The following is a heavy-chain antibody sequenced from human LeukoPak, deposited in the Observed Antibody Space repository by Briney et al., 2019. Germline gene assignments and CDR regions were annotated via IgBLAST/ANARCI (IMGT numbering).Heavy chain of an antibody. Sequence: PGGSLRLSCAASGFTFSSYEMNWVRQAPGKGLEWVSYISSSGSTIYYADSVKGRFTISRDNAKNSLYLQMNSLRAEDTAVYYCAREPTMTTVTTSRLWGQGTLVTVSS. CDR3: AREPTMTTVTTSRL. D-gene: IGHD4-17*01. V-gene: IGHV3-48*03. CDR1: GFTFSSYE. CDR2: ISSSGSTI. J-gene: IGHJ4*02.